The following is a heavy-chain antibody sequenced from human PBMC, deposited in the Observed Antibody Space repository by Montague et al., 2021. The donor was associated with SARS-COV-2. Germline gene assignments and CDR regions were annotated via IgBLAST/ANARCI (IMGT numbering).Heavy chain of an antibody. CDR2: IYYSGST. CDR1: GGSISSYY. D-gene: IGHD3-3*01. Sequence: SETLSLTCTVSGGSISSYYWSWIRQPPGKGLEWIGYIYYSGSTRYNTSLKSRVTLSVDTPKNRFSLKLSSVTAADTAVYYCARASITIFGVADYGMDVWGQGTTVTVSS. V-gene: IGHV4-59*08. J-gene: IGHJ6*02. CDR3: ARASITIFGVADYGMDV.